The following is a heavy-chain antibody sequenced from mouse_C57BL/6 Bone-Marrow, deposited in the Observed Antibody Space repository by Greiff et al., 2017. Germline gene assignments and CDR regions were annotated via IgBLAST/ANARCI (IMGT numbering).Heavy chain of an antibody. CDR2: FYPGSGSI. V-gene: IGHV1-62-2*01. D-gene: IGHD2-4*01. Sequence: QVQLQQSGAELVKPGASVKLSCKASGYTFTEYTIHWVKQRSGQGLEWIGWFYPGSGSIKYNEKFKDKATLTADKSSSTVYMELSRLTSEDSAVYFCARHGFYYDIRRGFYYAMDYWGQGTSVTVSS. CDR1: GYTFTEYT. J-gene: IGHJ4*01. CDR3: ARHGFYYDIRRGFYYAMDY.